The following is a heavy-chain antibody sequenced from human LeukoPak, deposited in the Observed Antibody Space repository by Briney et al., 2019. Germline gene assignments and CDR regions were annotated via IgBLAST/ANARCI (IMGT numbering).Heavy chain of an antibody. CDR2: INPSGGST. V-gene: IGHV1-46*01. CDR3: ARLMDYYDSSGYYSYFDY. J-gene: IGHJ4*02. D-gene: IGHD3-22*01. Sequence: GASVKVSCKASGGTFSSYAISWVRQAPGQGLEWMGIINPSGGSTSYAQKFQGRVTMTRDTSTSTVYMELSSLRSEDTAVYYCARLMDYYDSSGYYSYFDYWGQGTLVTVSS. CDR1: GGTFSSYA.